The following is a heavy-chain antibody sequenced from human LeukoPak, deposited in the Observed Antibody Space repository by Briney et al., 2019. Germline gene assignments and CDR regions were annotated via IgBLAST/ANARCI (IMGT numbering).Heavy chain of an antibody. CDR1: GGSFSGYY. CDR2: INHSGST. D-gene: IGHD6-13*01. CDR3: ARDSSSWYYFDY. J-gene: IGHJ4*02. V-gene: IGHV4-34*01. Sequence: PSETLSLTCAVYGGSFSGYYWSWIRQPPGKGLEWIGEINHSGSTNYNPSLKSRVTISVDTSKNQFSLKLSSVTAADTAAYYCARDSSSWYYFDYWGQGTLVTVSS.